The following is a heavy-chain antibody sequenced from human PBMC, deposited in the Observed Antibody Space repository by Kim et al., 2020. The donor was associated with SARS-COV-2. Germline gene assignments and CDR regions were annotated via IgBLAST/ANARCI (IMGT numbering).Heavy chain of an antibody. CDR2: INHSGST. Sequence: SETLSLTCAVYGGSFSGYYWSWIRQPPGKGLEWIGEINHSGSTNYNPSLKSRVTISVDTSKNQFSLKLSSVTAADTAVYYCASQWLVRGLDYWGQGTLVTVSS. CDR1: GGSFSGYY. V-gene: IGHV4-34*01. CDR3: ASQWLVRGLDY. D-gene: IGHD6-19*01. J-gene: IGHJ4*02.